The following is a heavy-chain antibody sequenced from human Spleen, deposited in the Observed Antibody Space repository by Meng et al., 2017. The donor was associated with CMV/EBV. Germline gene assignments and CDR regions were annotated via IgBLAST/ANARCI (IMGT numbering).Heavy chain of an antibody. J-gene: IGHJ4*02. CDR3: ARKTPFDY. D-gene: IGHD2-15*01. CDR2: ISFDGRIT. CDR1: GFTFSSYA. Sequence: GESLKISCAASGFTFSSYAMNWVRRAPGKGLEWVALISFDGRITYYADSVKGRFTISRDNSENTMYLQMNSLRGEDTAVYYCARKTPFDYWGQGTLVTVSS. V-gene: IGHV3-30*04.